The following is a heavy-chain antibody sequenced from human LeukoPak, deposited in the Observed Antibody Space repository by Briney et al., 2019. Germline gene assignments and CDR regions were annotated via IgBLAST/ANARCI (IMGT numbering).Heavy chain of an antibody. V-gene: IGHV4-39*01. CDR1: GDSISSARNY. CDR2: IYSSGST. CDR3: ARHLSGTTMAHYFDF. D-gene: IGHD1-1*01. Sequence: SETLSLTCTVSGDSISSARNYWGWIRQSPGKGLEWLASIYSSGSTHSNPSLRSRVSISIDTSKNQFSLKLYSVTASDAAIYYCARHLSGTTMAHYFDFWGQGTLVTVSS. J-gene: IGHJ4*02.